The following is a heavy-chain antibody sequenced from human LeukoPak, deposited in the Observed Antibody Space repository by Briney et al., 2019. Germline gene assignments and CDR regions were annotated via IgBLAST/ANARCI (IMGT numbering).Heavy chain of an antibody. D-gene: IGHD6-13*01. V-gene: IGHV3-7*01. J-gene: IGHJ4*02. CDR3: AREPVAAAGRGGGSDY. Sequence: PGGSLRLSCVASGFTFSDSWMSWVRQAPGKGLEWVADIKKDGSEKDYVDSVKGRFTISRDNAKNSLYLQMDSLRAEDTAVYYCAREPVAAAGRGGGSDYWGQGTLVTVSS. CDR2: IKKDGSEK. CDR1: GFTFSDSW.